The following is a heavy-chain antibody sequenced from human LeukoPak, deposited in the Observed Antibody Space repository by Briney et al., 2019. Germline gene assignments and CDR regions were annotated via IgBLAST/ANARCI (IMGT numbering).Heavy chain of an antibody. Sequence: GASVKVSCKASGGTFSSYAISWVRQAPGQGLEWMGGIIPIFGTANYAQKFQGRVTITTDESTSTAYMELSSLRSEDTAVYYCARDESSGGHYAFDIWGQGTMVTVSS. D-gene: IGHD2-15*01. CDR2: IIPIFGTA. CDR3: ARDESSGGHYAFDI. CDR1: GGTFSSYA. J-gene: IGHJ3*02. V-gene: IGHV1-69*05.